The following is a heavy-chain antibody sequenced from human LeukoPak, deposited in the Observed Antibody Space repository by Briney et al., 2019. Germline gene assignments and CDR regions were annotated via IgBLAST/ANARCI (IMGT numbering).Heavy chain of an antibody. CDR3: ARGEEEMATIGTDFDY. CDR2: VSGSGDNT. D-gene: IGHD5-24*01. V-gene: IGHV3-23*01. Sequence: GRSLRLSCAASGFTFSSHAMSWVRQAPGEGLEWVSAVSGSGDNTYYADSVKGRFTISRDNSKNTLYLQMNSLRAEDTAVYYCARGEEEMATIGTDFDYWGQGTLVTVSS. J-gene: IGHJ4*02. CDR1: GFTFSSHA.